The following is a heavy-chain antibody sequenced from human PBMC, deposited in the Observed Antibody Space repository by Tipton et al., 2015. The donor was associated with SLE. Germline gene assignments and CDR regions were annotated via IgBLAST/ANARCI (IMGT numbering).Heavy chain of an antibody. CDR2: IYYSGST. V-gene: IGHV4-59*01. D-gene: IGHD2-15*01. CDR1: GGSISSYY. Sequence: LRLSCTVSGGSISSYYWSWIRQPPGKGLEWIGYIYYSGSTNYNPSLKSRVTISVDTSKNQFSLKLSSVTAADTAVYYYARAPQGIFDYWGQGTLVTVSS. CDR3: ARAPQGIFDY. J-gene: IGHJ4*02.